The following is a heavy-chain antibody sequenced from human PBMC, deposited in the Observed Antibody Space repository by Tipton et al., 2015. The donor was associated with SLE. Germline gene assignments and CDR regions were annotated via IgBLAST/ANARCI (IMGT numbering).Heavy chain of an antibody. J-gene: IGHJ3*02. CDR3: VRDGIVVVVGAFDI. CDR1: GFTFSDYY. CDR2: ISGSGTTI. D-gene: IGHD2-15*01. Sequence: SLRLSCAASGFTFSDYYMSWIRQAPGKGLEWLSYISGSGTTIHSADSVKGRFTISRDNAKNSLYLQMNSLRPEDTAVYYCVRDGIVVVVGAFDIWGQGTMVTVSS. V-gene: IGHV3-11*04.